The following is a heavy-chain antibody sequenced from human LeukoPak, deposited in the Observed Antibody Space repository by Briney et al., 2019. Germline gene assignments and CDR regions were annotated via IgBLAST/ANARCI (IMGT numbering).Heavy chain of an antibody. CDR2: IYYSGST. Sequence: SETLSLTCTVSGGSISSYYWSWIRQPPGKGLEWIGYIYYSGSTYYNPSLKSRVTISVDTSKNQFSLKLSSVTAADTAVYYCARHDSSGYYGVNFDYWGQGTLVTVSS. CDR1: GGSISSYY. J-gene: IGHJ4*02. D-gene: IGHD3-22*01. V-gene: IGHV4-59*08. CDR3: ARHDSSGYYGVNFDY.